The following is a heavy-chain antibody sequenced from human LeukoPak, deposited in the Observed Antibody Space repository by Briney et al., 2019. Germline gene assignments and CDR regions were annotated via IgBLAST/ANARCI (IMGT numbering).Heavy chain of an antibody. CDR1: GGSISSSSYY. CDR2: IYYSGST. Sequence: PSETLSLTCTVSGGSISSSSYYWGWIRQPPGKGLEWIGSIYYSGSTYYNPSLKSRVTISVDTSKNQFSLKLSSVTAADTAVYYCTTRDTAMAQFDYRGQGTLVTVSS. D-gene: IGHD5-18*01. V-gene: IGHV4-39*01. J-gene: IGHJ4*02. CDR3: TTRDTAMAQFDY.